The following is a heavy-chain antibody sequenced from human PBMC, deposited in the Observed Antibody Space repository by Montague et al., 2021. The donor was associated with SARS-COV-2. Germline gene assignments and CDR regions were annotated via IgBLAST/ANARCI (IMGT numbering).Heavy chain of an antibody. Sequence: SETLSLTCTVSGGAISSSSYYWGWIRQPPGKGLEWIGSIYYSGSTYHNPSLKSRVTISVDTSKNQFSLKLSSVTAAGTAVYYCARDTRITMLVVVNRYGMDVWGQGTTVTVSS. CDR1: GGAISSSSYY. V-gene: IGHV4-39*07. CDR2: IYYSGST. D-gene: IGHD3-22*01. CDR3: ARDTRITMLVVVNRYGMDV. J-gene: IGHJ6*02.